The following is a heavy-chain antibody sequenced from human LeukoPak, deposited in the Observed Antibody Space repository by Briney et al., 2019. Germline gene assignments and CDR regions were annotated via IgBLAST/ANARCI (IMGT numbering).Heavy chain of an antibody. CDR2: ISGSGGST. V-gene: IGHV3-23*01. CDR3: ARDRLVDY. Sequence: GGSLRLSCAASGFTFTSYSMNWVRQAPGKGLEWVSAISGSGGSTYYADSVKGRFTISRDNSKNMLYLQMNSLRAEDTAVYYCARDRLVDYWGQGTLVTVSS. J-gene: IGHJ4*02. CDR1: GFTFTSYS. D-gene: IGHD6-19*01.